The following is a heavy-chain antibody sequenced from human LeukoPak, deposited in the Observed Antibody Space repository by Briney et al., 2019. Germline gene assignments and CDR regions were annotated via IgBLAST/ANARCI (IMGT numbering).Heavy chain of an antibody. D-gene: IGHD5-24*01. CDR1: GGSISSYY. CDR2: IYYSGST. Sequence: SETLSLTCTVSGGSISSYYWSWIRQPPGKGLEWIGYIYYSGSTNYNPSLKSRVTISVDTSKNQFSLKLSSVTAADTAVYYCARHADGYWGYFQHWGQGTLVTVSS. V-gene: IGHV4-59*08. CDR3: ARHADGYWGYFQH. J-gene: IGHJ1*01.